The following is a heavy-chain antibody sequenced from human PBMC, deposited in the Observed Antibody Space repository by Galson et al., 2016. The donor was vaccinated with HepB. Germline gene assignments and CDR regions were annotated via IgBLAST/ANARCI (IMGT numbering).Heavy chain of an antibody. CDR1: GYIFTSYW. J-gene: IGHJ6*02. D-gene: IGHD5-12*01. Sequence: QSGAEVKKPGESLRISFKGSGYIFTSYWITWVRQMPGKGLEWMGRIDPSDSFTNYSPSFQGHVTSSVDKSIRTAYLQWSSLKASDTAMYYCARLGLNGMDVWGQGTTVTVSS. V-gene: IGHV5-10-1*01. CDR3: ARLGLNGMDV. CDR2: IDPSDSFT.